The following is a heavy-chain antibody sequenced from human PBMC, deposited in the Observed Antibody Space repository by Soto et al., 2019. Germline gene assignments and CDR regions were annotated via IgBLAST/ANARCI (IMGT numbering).Heavy chain of an antibody. V-gene: IGHV1-2*02. Sequence: ASVKVSCKASGYTFTGYYMHWVRQAPGQGLEWMGWFNPNSGGTNYAQKLQGRVTMTRDPSISTAYMELSRLRSDDTAVYYCARDIDMDIVVEVAATAPGYWGQGTLVTVSS. CDR2: FNPNSGGT. D-gene: IGHD2-15*01. J-gene: IGHJ4*02. CDR1: GYTFTGYY. CDR3: ARDIDMDIVVEVAATAPGY.